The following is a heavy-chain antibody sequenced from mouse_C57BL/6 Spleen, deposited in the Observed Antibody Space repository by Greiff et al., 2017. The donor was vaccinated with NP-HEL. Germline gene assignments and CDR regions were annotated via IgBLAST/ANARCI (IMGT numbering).Heavy chain of an antibody. Sequence: EVQLQQSGPELVKPGASVKIPCKASGYTFTDYNMDWVKQSHGKSLEWIGDINPNNGGTIYNQKFKGKATLTVDKSSSTAYMELRSLTSEDTAVYYCARVRYDYDGTRYWYFDVWGTGTTVTVSS. V-gene: IGHV1-18*01. J-gene: IGHJ1*03. D-gene: IGHD2-4*01. CDR3: ARVRYDYDGTRYWYFDV. CDR2: INPNNGGT. CDR1: GYTFTDYN.